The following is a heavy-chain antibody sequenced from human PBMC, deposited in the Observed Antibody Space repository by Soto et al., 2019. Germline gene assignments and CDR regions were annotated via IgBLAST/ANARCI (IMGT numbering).Heavy chain of an antibody. Sequence: PGGSLRLSCAASGFTFSSYAMHWVRQTPGKGLEWVALISYDGSDKYYTDSVKGRFTISRDNAKNTLYLQMNSLRAEDTAVYYCARAGLGYCTSTSCHPGFDIWGQGTMVTVSS. CDR3: ARAGLGYCTSTSCHPGFDI. CDR1: GFTFSSYA. V-gene: IGHV3-30-3*01. D-gene: IGHD2-2*01. CDR2: ISYDGSDK. J-gene: IGHJ3*02.